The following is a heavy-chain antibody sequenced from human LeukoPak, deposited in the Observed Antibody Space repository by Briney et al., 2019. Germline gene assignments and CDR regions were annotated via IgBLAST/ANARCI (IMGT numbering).Heavy chain of an antibody. CDR3: ARGPSGQWLVALQAFFDY. V-gene: IGHV7-4-1*02. CDR2: INTNTGNP. D-gene: IGHD6-19*01. CDR1: GYTFTSYA. J-gene: IGHJ4*02. Sequence: ASVKVSCKASGYTFTSYAMNWVRQAPGQGLEWMGWINTNTGNPTYAQGFTGRFVFSLDTSVSTAYLQISSLKAEDTAVYYCARGPSGQWLVALQAFFDYWGQGTLVTVSS.